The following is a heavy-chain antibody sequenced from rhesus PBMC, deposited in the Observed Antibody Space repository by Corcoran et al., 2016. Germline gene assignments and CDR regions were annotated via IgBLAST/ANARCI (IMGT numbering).Heavy chain of an antibody. D-gene: IGHD4-23*01. CDR1: GGSISDSYR. CDR3: ARDRSYSNYGLYGLDS. J-gene: IGHJ6*01. CDR2: IYGKSPST. Sequence: QVQLQESGPGVVKPSETLSLTCAVSGGSISDSYRWSWIRQLPGKGLEWIGYIYGKSPSTSHNPSLKGRVTISKDMSKNQFSLKLSSVTAADTAVYYCARDRSYSNYGLYGLDSWGQGVVVTVSS. V-gene: IGHV4S10*01.